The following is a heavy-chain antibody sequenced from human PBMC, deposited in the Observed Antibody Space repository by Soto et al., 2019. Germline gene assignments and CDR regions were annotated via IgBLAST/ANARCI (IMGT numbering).Heavy chain of an antibody. CDR3: AKDIVVVPAAMRGSPGAFDI. D-gene: IGHD2-2*01. J-gene: IGHJ3*02. Sequence: EVQLLESGGGLVQPGGSLRLSCAASGFTFSSYAMSWVRQAPGKGLEWVSAISGSGGSTYYADSVKGRFTISRDNSKNTLYLQMNSLRAEDTAVYYCAKDIVVVPAAMRGSPGAFDIWGQGTMVTVSS. V-gene: IGHV3-23*01. CDR1: GFTFSSYA. CDR2: ISGSGGST.